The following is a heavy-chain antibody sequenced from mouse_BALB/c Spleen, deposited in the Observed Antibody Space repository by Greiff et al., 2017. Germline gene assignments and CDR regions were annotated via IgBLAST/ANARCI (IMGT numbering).Heavy chain of an antibody. V-gene: IGHV1-80*01. D-gene: IGHD2-4*01. CDR3: ARYDYDYDERVWFAY. J-gene: IGHJ3*01. Sequence: QVQLQQSGAELVRPGSSVKISCKASGYAFSSYWMNWVKQRPGQGLEWIGQIYPGDGDTNYNGKFKGKATLTADKSSSTAYMQLSSLTSEDSAVYFCARYDYDYDERVWFAYWGQGTLVTVSA. CDR1: GYAFSSYW. CDR2: IYPGDGDT.